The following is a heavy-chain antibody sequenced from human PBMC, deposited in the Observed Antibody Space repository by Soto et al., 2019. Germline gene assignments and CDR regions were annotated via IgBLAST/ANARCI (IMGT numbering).Heavy chain of an antibody. CDR3: AISIRLAGDY. V-gene: IGHV1-3*01. CDR2: INAGNGNT. CDR1: GYTFTSYA. D-gene: IGHD3-22*01. Sequence: QVQLVQSGAEVKKPGASVKVSCKASGYTFTSYAMHWVRQAPGQRLEWMGWINAGNGNTKYSQKFQGRVTITRDTSASTAYMDLSHLTSEDTALYYCAISIRLAGDYWGQGPLVTVSS. J-gene: IGHJ4*02.